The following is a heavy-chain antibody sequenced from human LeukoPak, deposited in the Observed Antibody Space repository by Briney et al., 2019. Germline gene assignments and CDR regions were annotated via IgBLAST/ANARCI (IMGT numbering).Heavy chain of an antibody. J-gene: IGHJ4*02. CDR3: ARALIGYYFDY. CDR2: ISSSSRYI. Sequence: GGSLRLSCAASGFTFSSYEMHWVRQAPGKGLEWVSSISSSSRYIYYADSLKGRFTISRDNAKNSLYLQMNSLRAEDTAVYYCARALIGYYFDYWGQGTLVTVSS. CDR1: GFTFSSYE. D-gene: IGHD2-8*01. V-gene: IGHV3-21*01.